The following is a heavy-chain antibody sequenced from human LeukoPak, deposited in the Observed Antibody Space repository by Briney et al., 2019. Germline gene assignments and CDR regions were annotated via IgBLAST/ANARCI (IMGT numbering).Heavy chain of an antibody. CDR1: GFTFSSYA. D-gene: IGHD3-9*01. CDR3: AKGAFKHDILTGYYLGGILDY. J-gene: IGHJ4*02. Sequence: GGSLRLSCAASGFTFSSYAMSRVRQAPGKGLEWVSAISGSGGSTYYADSVKGRFTISRDNSKNTLYLQMNSLRAEDTAVYYCAKGAFKHDILTGYYLGGILDYWGQGTLVTVSS. V-gene: IGHV3-23*01. CDR2: ISGSGGST.